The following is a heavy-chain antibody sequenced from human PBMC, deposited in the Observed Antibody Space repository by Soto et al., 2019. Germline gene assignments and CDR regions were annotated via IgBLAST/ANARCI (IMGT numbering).Heavy chain of an antibody. D-gene: IGHD3-22*01. Sequence: EVQLVESGGGLVKPGGSLRLSCAASGFTFSSYSMNWVRQAPGKGLEWVSSISSSSSYIYYADSVKGRFTISRDNAKNSLYLQMNSLRAEDTAVYYCARDRDDSIGYLPFDYWGQGTLVTVSS. CDR1: GFTFSSYS. CDR2: ISSSSSYI. J-gene: IGHJ4*02. CDR3: ARDRDDSIGYLPFDY. V-gene: IGHV3-21*01.